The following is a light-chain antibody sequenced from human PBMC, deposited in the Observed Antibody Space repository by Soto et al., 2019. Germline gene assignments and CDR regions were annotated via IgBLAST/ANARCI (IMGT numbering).Light chain of an antibody. CDR3: GADHGSGSNFVYLV. CDR2: VGTGGIVG. Sequence: QPVLTQPPSASASLGASVTLTCTLSSGYSNYKVDWYQQRPGKGPRFVMRVGTGGIVGSKGDGIPDRFSVLGSGLNRYLTIKNIQEEDASDYHCGADHGSGSNFVYLVFGGGTKLTVL. V-gene: IGLV9-49*01. CDR1: SGYSNYK. J-gene: IGLJ2*01.